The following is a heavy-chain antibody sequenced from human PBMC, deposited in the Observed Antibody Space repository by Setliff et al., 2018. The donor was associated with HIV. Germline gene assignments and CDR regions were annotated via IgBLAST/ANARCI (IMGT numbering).Heavy chain of an antibody. J-gene: IGHJ4*02. V-gene: IGHV3-23*01. Sequence: GGSLRLSCAASGFTFSSYAMSWVRQAPGKGLDWVSAISGSAGSTYYADSVKGRFTISRDNSKSTLYLQMNRLRAEDTAVYHCAKAARDYYDSSGYYIGIDYWGRGTLVTVSS. D-gene: IGHD3-22*01. CDR3: AKAARDYYDSSGYYIGIDY. CDR1: GFTFSSYA. CDR2: ISGSAGST.